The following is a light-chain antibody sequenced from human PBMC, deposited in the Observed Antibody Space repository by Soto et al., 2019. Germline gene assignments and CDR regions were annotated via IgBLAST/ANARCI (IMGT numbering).Light chain of an antibody. CDR1: QSINNKY. Sequence: EIVLTQSPGTLSLSPGERATLSCRASQSINNKYLAWYQQEPGQTPRLLIHGVSIRATGIPDRFSGSGSGTDFTLTISRLEPEDFAVYYCQQYSGSPWTFGQGTKVDIK. CDR2: GVS. CDR3: QQYSGSPWT. J-gene: IGKJ1*01. V-gene: IGKV3-20*01.